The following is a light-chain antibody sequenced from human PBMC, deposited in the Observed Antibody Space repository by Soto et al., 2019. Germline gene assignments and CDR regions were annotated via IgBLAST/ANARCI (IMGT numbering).Light chain of an antibody. J-gene: IGKJ5*01. CDR1: QSVSSSY. CDR2: DAS. CDR3: QQYDNWPPIT. V-gene: IGKV3D-15*01. Sequence: EIVLAQSPDTLSLSAGERATLSCRASQSVSSSYLAWYQQQPGQAPRLLIYDASNRATGIPARFSGSGSGTEFTLTISSLQSEDFAVYYCQQYDNWPPITFGQGTRLEI.